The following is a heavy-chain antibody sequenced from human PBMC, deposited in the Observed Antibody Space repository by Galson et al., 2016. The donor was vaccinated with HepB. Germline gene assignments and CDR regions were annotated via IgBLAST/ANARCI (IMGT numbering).Heavy chain of an antibody. D-gene: IGHD6-6*01. Sequence: SLRLSCAAAGFTVRHYAMSWVRQAPGKGLQWVSSINGDGDKTKYADSVKGRFTISRDNSKNSLVLQMNGLRVDDTALYYCAREMVTGSSSAYYYAMGVWGQGTLVTVSS. V-gene: IGHV3-23*01. J-gene: IGHJ6*02. CDR1: GFTVRHYA. CDR2: INGDGDKT. CDR3: AREMVTGSSSAYYYAMGV.